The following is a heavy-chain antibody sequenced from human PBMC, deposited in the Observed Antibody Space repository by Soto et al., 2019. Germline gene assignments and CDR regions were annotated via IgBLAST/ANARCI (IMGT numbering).Heavy chain of an antibody. CDR1: GYTFTSYD. V-gene: IGHV1-8*01. D-gene: IGHD4-17*01. CDR3: ARGIKGYFPYGGISGWFDP. Sequence: QVQLVQSGAEVKKPGASVKVSCKASGYTFTSYDINWVRQATGQGLEWMGWMNPNSGNTGYAQKFQGRVTMTRNTSISTAYMELSSLRSEDTAVYYCARGIKGYFPYGGISGWFDPWGQGTLVTVSS. J-gene: IGHJ5*02. CDR2: MNPNSGNT.